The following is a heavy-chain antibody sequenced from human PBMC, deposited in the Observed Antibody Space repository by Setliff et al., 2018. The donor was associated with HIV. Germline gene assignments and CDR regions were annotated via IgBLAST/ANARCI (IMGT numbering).Heavy chain of an antibody. D-gene: IGHD5-12*01. CDR1: GYSFTSYW. CDR2: IYPGDSDS. V-gene: IGHV5-51*01. Sequence: GESLKISCKGSGYSFTSYWIGWVRQVPGKGLEWMGIIYPGDSDSKYSPYFQGQVTISDDKSISTAYLQWSSLKASDTAMYYWARHGGYNPLDYWGQGTLVTGSS. CDR3: ARHGGYNPLDY. J-gene: IGHJ4*02.